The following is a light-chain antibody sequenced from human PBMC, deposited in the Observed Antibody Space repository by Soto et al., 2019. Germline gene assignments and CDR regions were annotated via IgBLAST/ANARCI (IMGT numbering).Light chain of an antibody. Sequence: QSVLTQPASVSGSPGQSITISCTETSSDFGTYNLVSWYQQNPGKAPKLMIYEVTKRPSGVSNRFSGSQSGNTASLTISGLQAEDEADYYCCSYVHPNPLVFGGGTMVTVL. J-gene: IGLJ3*02. CDR3: CSYVHPNPLV. CDR2: EVT. CDR1: SSDFGTYNL. V-gene: IGLV2-23*02.